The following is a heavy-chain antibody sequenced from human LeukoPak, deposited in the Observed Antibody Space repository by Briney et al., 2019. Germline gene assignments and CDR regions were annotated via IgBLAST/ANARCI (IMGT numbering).Heavy chain of an antibody. V-gene: IGHV1-2*02. CDR3: ARDGNCNGGSCSLDY. J-gene: IGHJ4*02. CDR2: INPNSGGT. D-gene: IGHD2-15*01. CDR1: GYTFTGHY. Sequence: GASVKVSCKASGYTFTGHYIHWVRQAPGQGLEWMGWINPNSGGTNYAQKFQGRVTMTRDTSINSAYMELRRLRSDDTAVYYCARDGNCNGGSCSLDYWGQGTLVTVSS.